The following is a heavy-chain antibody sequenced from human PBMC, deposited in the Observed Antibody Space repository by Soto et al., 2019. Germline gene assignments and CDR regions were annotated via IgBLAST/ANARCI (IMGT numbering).Heavy chain of an antibody. Sequence: PVESLKISCKGSGYSFTSYWIGWVRQMPGKGLEWMGIIYPGDSDTRYSPSFQGQVTISADKSISTAYLQWSSLKASDAAMYYCARGAGAYGSGSYYKGGMDVWGQGTTVTVSS. J-gene: IGHJ6*02. D-gene: IGHD3-10*01. CDR2: IYPGDSDT. V-gene: IGHV5-51*01. CDR1: GYSFTSYW. CDR3: ARGAGAYGSGSYYKGGMDV.